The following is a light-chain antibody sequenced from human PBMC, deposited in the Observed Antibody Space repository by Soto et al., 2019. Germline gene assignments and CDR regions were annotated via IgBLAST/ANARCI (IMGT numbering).Light chain of an antibody. V-gene: IGKV2D-29*01. CDR1: QDLLHSDGRTY. J-gene: IGKJ1*01. CDR3: MQSIRWWT. CDR2: EVS. Sequence: DVVLTQTPLTLSVTPGQPASISCKSSQDLLHSDGRTYFYWYLQKPGQPPQLLIYEVSNRFCGVAERFSGSGAGTDFTLTISRVEAEDVGFYYCMQSIRWWTFGQGTKVEIK.